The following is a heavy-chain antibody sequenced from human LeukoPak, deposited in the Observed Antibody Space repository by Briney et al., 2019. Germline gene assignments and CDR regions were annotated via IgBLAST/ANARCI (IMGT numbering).Heavy chain of an antibody. D-gene: IGHD2-15*01. V-gene: IGHV3-48*03. CDR1: GFTFSSYE. Sequence: GGSLRLSCAASGFTFSSYEMNWVRQAPGKGLEWVSYISSSGGTIYYADSVKGRFTISRDNAKNSLYLQMNSLRAEDTAVYYCARAYCSGGSCYFRWFDPWGQGTLVTVSS. CDR3: ARAYCSGGSCYFRWFDP. J-gene: IGHJ5*02. CDR2: ISSSGGTI.